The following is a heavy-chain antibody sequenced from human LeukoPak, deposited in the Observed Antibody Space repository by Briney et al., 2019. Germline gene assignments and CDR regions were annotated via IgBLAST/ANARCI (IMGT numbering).Heavy chain of an antibody. CDR1: GGSISSYY. J-gene: IGHJ6*02. CDR2: IYYSGST. V-gene: IGHV4-59*08. CDR3: ARHKYDILTGSLYYYGMDV. D-gene: IGHD3-9*01. Sequence: PSETLSLTCTVSGGSISSYYWSWIRQPPGKGLEWIGYIYYSGSTNYNPSLKSRVTISVDTSKNQFSLKLSSVTAADTAVYYCARHKYDILTGSLYYYGMDVWGQGTTVTVSS.